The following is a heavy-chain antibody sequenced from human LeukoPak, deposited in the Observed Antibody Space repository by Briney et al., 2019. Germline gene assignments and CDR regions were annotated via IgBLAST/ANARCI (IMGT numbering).Heavy chain of an antibody. V-gene: IGHV1-69*13. CDR2: IIPIFGTA. Sequence: ASVKVSCKASGGTFSSYAISWVRQAPGQGLEWMGGIIPIFGTANYAQKFQGRVTITADESTSTAYMELSSLRSEDTAVYYCARGRYYYGSGSYLWYYYGMDVWGQGTTVTVSS. CDR1: GGTFSSYA. CDR3: ARGRYYYGSGSYLWYYYGMDV. D-gene: IGHD3-10*01. J-gene: IGHJ6*02.